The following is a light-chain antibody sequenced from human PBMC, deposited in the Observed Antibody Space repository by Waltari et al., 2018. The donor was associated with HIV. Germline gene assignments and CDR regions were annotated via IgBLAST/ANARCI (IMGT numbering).Light chain of an antibody. J-gene: IGKJ5*01. V-gene: IGKV1-13*02. CDR2: DVF. CDR1: QGFSSA. CDR3: QQFYSFPIT. Sequence: TRLTPPPSSLPPSSGSAAPRTCRASQGFSSALAWFQQRPGKAPKVLIYDVFHLGIGVPSRFSGSGSGTDFTLAISSLQPEDSATYYCQQFYSFPITFGQGTRLEIK.